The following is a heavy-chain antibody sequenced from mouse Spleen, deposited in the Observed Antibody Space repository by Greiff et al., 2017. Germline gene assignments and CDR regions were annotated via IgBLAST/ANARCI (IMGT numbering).Heavy chain of an antibody. CDR1: GFSLTSYA. V-gene: IGHV2-9-1*01. CDR3: ARDSSGYVRAMDY. J-gene: IGHJ4*01. D-gene: IGHD3-2*01. CDR2: IWTGGGT. Sequence: VQLQESGPGLVAPSQSLSITCTVSGFSLTSYAISWVRQPPGKGLEWLGVIWTGGGTNYNSALKSRLSISKDNSKSQVFLKMNSLQTDDTARDYCARDSSGYVRAMDYWGQGTSVTVSS.